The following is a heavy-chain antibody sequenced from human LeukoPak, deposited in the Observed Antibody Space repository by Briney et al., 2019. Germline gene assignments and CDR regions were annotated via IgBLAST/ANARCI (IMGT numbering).Heavy chain of an antibody. D-gene: IGHD2-2*02. V-gene: IGHV3-21*01. J-gene: IGHJ4*02. CDR1: GFTFSSYA. CDR3: ASLAYCSSTSCYTSAY. CDR2: ISSSSSYI. Sequence: GGSLRLSCAASGFTFSSYAMSWVRQAPGKGLEWVSSISSSSSYIYYADSVKGRFTISRDNAKNSLYLQMNSLRAEDTAVYYCASLAYCSSTSCYTSAYWGQGTLVTVSS.